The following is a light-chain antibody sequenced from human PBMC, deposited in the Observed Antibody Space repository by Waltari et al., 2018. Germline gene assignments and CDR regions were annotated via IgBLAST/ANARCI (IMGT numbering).Light chain of an antibody. CDR2: DAS. CDR1: QSVGIF. J-gene: IGKJ4*01. CDR3: QQRSNWPPLT. V-gene: IGKV3-11*01. Sequence: EIVLTQSPVTLSLSPGERATLSCRASQSVGIFLAWYQQKRGQAPRLLIYDASNRATCLPARFGGVGSGTDFTLTISGLEPEDFAVYYCQQRSNWPPLTFGGETKVEIK.